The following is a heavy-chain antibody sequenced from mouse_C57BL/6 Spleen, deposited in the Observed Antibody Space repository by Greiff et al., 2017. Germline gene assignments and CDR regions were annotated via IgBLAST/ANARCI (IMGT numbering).Heavy chain of an antibody. V-gene: IGHV5-16*01. CDR2: INYDGSST. J-gene: IGHJ2*01. CDR1: GFTFSDYS. Sequence: EVQLVESEGGLVQPGSSMKLSCTASGFTFSDYSMAWVRQVPEKGLEWVANINYDGSSTYYLDSLKSRFIISSYNAKNILYLLMSSVKSEDTATYYCAREFLYRGFGYKGQGTTLTVSS. CDR3: AREFLYRGFGY.